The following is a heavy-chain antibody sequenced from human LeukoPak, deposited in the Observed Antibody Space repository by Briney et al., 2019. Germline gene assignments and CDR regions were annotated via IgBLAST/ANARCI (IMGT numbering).Heavy chain of an antibody. CDR3: VGGGPTNFDY. CDR1: GGSISSGSYY. V-gene: IGHV4-61*02. J-gene: IGHJ4*02. Sequence: SQTLSLTYTVSGGSISSGSYYWSWIRQPAGKGLEWIGRIYTSGSTNYNPSLKSRVTISVDTSKNQFSLKLSSVTAADMSVYYCVGGGPTNFDYWGQGTLVTVSS. CDR2: IYTSGST.